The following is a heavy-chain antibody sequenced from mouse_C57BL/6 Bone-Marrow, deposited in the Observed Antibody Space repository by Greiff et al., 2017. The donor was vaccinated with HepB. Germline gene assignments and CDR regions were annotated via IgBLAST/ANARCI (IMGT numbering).Heavy chain of an antibody. V-gene: IGHV5-4*01. CDR3: ARLLFWSFDV. J-gene: IGHJ1*03. CDR2: ISDGGSYT. Sequence: EVQVVESGGGLVKPGGSLKLSCAASGFTFSSYAMSWVRQTPEKRLEWVATISDGGSYTYYPDNVKGRFTISRDNAKNNLYLQMSHLKSEDTAMYYCARLLFWSFDVWGTGTTVTVSS. CDR1: GFTFSSYA.